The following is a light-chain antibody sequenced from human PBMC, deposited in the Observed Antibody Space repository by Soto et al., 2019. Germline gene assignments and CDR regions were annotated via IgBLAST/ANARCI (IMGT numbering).Light chain of an antibody. J-gene: IGLJ2*01. CDR3: SSYTSSSTLEVV. Sequence: QSALTQPASVSGSPGQSITISCTGTNSDVESYNLVSWFRQHPGEAPKLIVYEGTKRPSGVSNRFSGSKSGNPASLTISGLQAEDEANYYCSSYTSSSTLEVVFGGGTKLTVL. V-gene: IGLV2-14*02. CDR1: NSDVESYNL. CDR2: EGT.